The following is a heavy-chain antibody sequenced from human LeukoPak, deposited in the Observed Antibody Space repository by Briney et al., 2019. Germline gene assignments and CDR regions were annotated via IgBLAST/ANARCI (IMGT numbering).Heavy chain of an antibody. V-gene: IGHV3-48*02. CDR2: ISPGSSTI. CDR3: ARGVDY. Sequence: GGSLRLSCEASGFTFSTYRMNWVRQAPGKGPEWVSYISPGSSTIYYADSVKGRFTISRDNAKNSLYLQMNSLRDEDTAVYYCARGVDYWGQGTLVTVSS. J-gene: IGHJ4*02. CDR1: GFTFSTYR.